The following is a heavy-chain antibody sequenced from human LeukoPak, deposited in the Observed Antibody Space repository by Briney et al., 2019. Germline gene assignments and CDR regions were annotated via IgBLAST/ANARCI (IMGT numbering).Heavy chain of an antibody. Sequence: SETLSLTCTASGGSISSNSYYWGWIRQPPGKGLEWIGSIYYSGSTYYNPSLKSRVTISVDTSKNQFSLKLSSVTAADTPVYYCARHGRYSGYDRAFDIWGQGTMVTVSS. V-gene: IGHV4-39*01. CDR1: GGSISSNSYY. D-gene: IGHD5-12*01. CDR3: ARHGRYSGYDRAFDI. CDR2: IYYSGST. J-gene: IGHJ3*02.